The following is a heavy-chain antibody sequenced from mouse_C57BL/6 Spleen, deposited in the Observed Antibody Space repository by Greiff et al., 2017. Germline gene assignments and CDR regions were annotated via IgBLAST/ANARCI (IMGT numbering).Heavy chain of an antibody. Sequence: SGPGLFKPSQSLSLTCSVTGYSLTSGYYWHWIRQFPGNKLEWMGYISCDGSNNYNPSLQNRISITRYTSKNQFVMKLSSVTTEDTATYYCARGDPWYFDVWGTGTTVTVSA. V-gene: IGHV3-6*01. CDR2: ISCDGSN. J-gene: IGHJ1*03. CDR1: GYSLTSGYY. CDR3: ARGDPWYFDV.